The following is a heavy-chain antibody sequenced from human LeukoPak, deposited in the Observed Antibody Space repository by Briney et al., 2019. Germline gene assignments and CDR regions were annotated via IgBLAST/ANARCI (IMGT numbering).Heavy chain of an antibody. CDR3: AKSKDGNIAASFDP. J-gene: IGHJ5*02. V-gene: IGHV3-23*01. Sequence: QSGGSLRLSCAASGFPFRSYAMSWVPQAPGKALEWVTTISGSGGYTLYADSVKARFTISRHNSKNTLYLQMNSLRAEDTAVYYCAKSKDGNIAASFDPWGQGTLVTVSS. CDR1: GFPFRSYA. D-gene: IGHD6-13*01. CDR2: ISGSGGYT.